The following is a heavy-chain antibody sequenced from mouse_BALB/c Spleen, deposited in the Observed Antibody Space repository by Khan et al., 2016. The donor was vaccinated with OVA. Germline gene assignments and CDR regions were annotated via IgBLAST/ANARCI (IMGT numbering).Heavy chain of an antibody. V-gene: IGHV1-63*02. J-gene: IGHJ2*01. CDR1: GYTFTNYW. CDR3: ARGGAARATWDYFDY. D-gene: IGHD3-1*01. CDR2: IYPGGGYT. Sequence: QVQLKQSGAELVRPGTSVKMSCKAAGYTFTNYWIGWVKQRPGLGLEWIGDIYPGGGYTNYNEKFKGKATLTVDTSSSTAYMQLSSLTSEDSAFYYCARGGAARATWDYFDYWGQGTTLTVSS.